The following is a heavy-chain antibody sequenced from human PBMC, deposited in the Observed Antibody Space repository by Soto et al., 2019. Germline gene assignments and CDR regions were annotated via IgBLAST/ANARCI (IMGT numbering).Heavy chain of an antibody. CDR2: IYYSGST. CDR1: GGSISSYY. Sequence: SETLSLTCTVSGGSISSYYWGWIRQPPGKGLEWIGYIYYSGSTNYNPSLKSRVTISVDTSKNQFSLKLSSVTAADTAVYYCARAQTKIAARRYFDYWGQGTLVTVSS. J-gene: IGHJ4*02. CDR3: ARAQTKIAARRYFDY. V-gene: IGHV4-59*01. D-gene: IGHD6-6*01.